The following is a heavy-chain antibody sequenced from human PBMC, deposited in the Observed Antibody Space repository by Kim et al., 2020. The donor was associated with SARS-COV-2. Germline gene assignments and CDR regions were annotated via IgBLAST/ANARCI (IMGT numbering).Heavy chain of an antibody. J-gene: IGHJ6*02. V-gene: IGHV3-21*01. CDR2: ISSSSSYI. CDR1: GFTFSSYS. Sequence: GGSLRLSCAASGFTFSSYSMNWVRQAPGKGLEWVSSISSSSSYIYYADSVKGRFTISRDNAKNSLYLQMNSLRAEDTAVYYCARSFHSSSSMYYYYYYGMDVWGQGTTVTVSS. D-gene: IGHD6-6*01. CDR3: ARSFHSSSSMYYYYYYGMDV.